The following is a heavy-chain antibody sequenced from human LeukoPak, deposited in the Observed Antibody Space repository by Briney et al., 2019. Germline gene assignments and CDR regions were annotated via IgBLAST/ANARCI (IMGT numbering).Heavy chain of an antibody. CDR1: GGSISSYY. V-gene: IGHV4-59*08. Sequence: SETLSLTCTVSGGSISSYYWSWIRQPPGKGLEWIGYIYYSGSTNYNPSLKSRVTISVDTSKNQFSLKLSSVTAADTAVYYCARYVVEGKAFDYWGQGTLVTVSS. CDR2: IYYSGST. J-gene: IGHJ4*02. CDR3: ARYVVEGKAFDY. D-gene: IGHD2-15*01.